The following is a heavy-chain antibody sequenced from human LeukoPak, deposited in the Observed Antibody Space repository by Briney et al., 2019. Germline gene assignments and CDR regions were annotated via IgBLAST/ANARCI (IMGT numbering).Heavy chain of an antibody. CDR2: IRSKTDGGTT. CDR3: ITDCSSGSCAFNY. CDR1: GFSFSNAW. D-gene: IGHD2-15*01. Sequence: GGSLRLSCAASGFSFSNAWMTWVRQAPGKGLEWVGRIRSKTDGGTTDYAAPGKGRFTISRDDSKNTLFLQMNSLKTEDTAVYYRITDCSSGSCAFNYWGQGTLVTVSS. J-gene: IGHJ4*02. V-gene: IGHV3-15*01.